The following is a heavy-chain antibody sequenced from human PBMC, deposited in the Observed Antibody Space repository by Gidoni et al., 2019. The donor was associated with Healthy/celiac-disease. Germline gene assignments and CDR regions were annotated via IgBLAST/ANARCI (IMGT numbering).Heavy chain of an antibody. J-gene: IGHJ5*02. CDR2: ISYDGSNK. V-gene: IGHV3-30*04. D-gene: IGHD4-17*01. CDR3: ARDPDPYGAPGRAWFDP. Sequence: QVQLVESGGGVVQPGRSLRLSCAASGFTFSSYAMHWVRQAPGKGLEWVAVISYDGSNKYYADSVKGRFTISRDNSKNTLYLQMNSLRAEDTAVYYCARDPDPYGAPGRAWFDPWGQGTLVTVSS. CDR1: GFTFSSYA.